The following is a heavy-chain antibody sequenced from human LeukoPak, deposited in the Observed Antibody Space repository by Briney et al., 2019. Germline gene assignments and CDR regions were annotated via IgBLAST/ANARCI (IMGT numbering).Heavy chain of an antibody. CDR3: ARGRPHGNDY. CDR2: IASDGSST. CDR1: GFTFSSYN. J-gene: IGHJ4*02. D-gene: IGHD4-23*01. Sequence: GGSLRLSCAASGFTFSSYNMNWVRQAPGKGLVWVSRIASDGSSTTYADSVKGRFSISRDNAKNTLYLQMNSLRVEDTAVYYCARGRPHGNDYWGQGTLVTVSS. V-gene: IGHV3-74*01.